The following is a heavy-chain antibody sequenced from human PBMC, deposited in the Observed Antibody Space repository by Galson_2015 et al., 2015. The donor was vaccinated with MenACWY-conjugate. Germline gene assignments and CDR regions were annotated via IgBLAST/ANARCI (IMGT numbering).Heavy chain of an antibody. CDR1: GFTFSTYS. CDR3: ARVPGFSYGYYDW. Sequence: SLILSCAASGFTFSTYSMNWVRQAPGKGLEWVSYISSSSSTIYYADSVKGRFTISRDNAKNSLYLQMNTLRDEDTAVYYCARVPGFSYGYYDWWGQGTLVPVT. V-gene: IGHV3-48*02. CDR2: ISSSSSTI. J-gene: IGHJ4*02. D-gene: IGHD5-18*01.